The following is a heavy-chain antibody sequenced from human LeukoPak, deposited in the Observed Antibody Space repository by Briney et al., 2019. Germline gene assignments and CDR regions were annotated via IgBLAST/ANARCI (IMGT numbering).Heavy chain of an antibody. Sequence: GGSLRLSCAASGFTFSDYYMSWIRQAPGKGLEWVAFIRYDGSNKYYADSVKGRFTISRDNSKNTLYLQMNSLRAEDTAVYYCAKSDSGSYYYFDYWGQGTLVAVSS. CDR1: GFTFSDYY. J-gene: IGHJ4*02. V-gene: IGHV3-30*02. CDR2: IRYDGSNK. D-gene: IGHD1-26*01. CDR3: AKSDSGSYYYFDY.